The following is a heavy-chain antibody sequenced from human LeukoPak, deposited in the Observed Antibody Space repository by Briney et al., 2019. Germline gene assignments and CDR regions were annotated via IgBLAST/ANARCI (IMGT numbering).Heavy chain of an antibody. D-gene: IGHD3-10*01. J-gene: IGHJ4*02. CDR3: AKDGSDGRFDY. CDR1: EFTFSSYA. V-gene: IGHV3-23*01. CDR2: ISGSGGST. Sequence: GGSLRLSCVASEFTFSSYAMSWVRQAPGKGLEWVSAISGSGGSTYYADSVKGRFTISRDNSKNTLYLQMNSLRAEDTAVYYCAKDGSDGRFDYWGQGTLVTVSS.